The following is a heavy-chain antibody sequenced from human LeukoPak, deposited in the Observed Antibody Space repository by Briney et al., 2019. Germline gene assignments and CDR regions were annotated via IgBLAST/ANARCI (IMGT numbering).Heavy chain of an antibody. CDR1: GGSFSGYY. Sequence: SETLSLTCAVYGGSFSGYYWSWIRQPPGKGLEWIGEINHRGSTNYNPSLKSRVTISVDTSKNQFSLKLSSVTAADTAVYYCARDSGTTGEVKFDPWGQGTLVTVSS. CDR2: INHRGST. V-gene: IGHV4-34*01. J-gene: IGHJ5*02. CDR3: ARDSGTTGEVKFDP. D-gene: IGHD3-10*01.